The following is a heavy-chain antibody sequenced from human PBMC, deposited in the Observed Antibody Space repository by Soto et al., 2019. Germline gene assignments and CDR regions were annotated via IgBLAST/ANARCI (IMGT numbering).Heavy chain of an antibody. Sequence: SETLSLTCSIYSGSFSGFYWSWIRQPPGKRLEWIGEVSQSGSTNYNPSLKSRVSISVATSKNKYSLTLTSVTAAATAAAHCARAPKVSGSPQTRPDFWGQGSLVTVSS. CDR3: ARAPKVSGSPQTRPDF. CDR2: VSQSGST. J-gene: IGHJ4*02. CDR1: SGSFSGFY. D-gene: IGHD6-6*01. V-gene: IGHV4-34*01.